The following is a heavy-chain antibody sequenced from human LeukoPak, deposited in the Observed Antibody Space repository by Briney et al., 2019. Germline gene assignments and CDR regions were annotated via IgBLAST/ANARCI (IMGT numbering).Heavy chain of an antibody. Sequence: GGSLRLSCAASEFTFSSFAMSWVRQAPGKGLEWVSAISGSGGSTYYADSVKGRFTISRDNSKNTLYLQMNSLRAEDTAVYYCANTNWNYGFIPIGYWGQGTLVTVSS. D-gene: IGHD1-7*01. CDR1: EFTFSSFA. J-gene: IGHJ4*02. CDR2: ISGSGGST. V-gene: IGHV3-23*01. CDR3: ANTNWNYGFIPIGY.